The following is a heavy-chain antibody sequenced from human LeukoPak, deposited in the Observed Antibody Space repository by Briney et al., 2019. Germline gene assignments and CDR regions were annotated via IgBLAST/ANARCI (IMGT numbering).Heavy chain of an antibody. CDR2: ISGSGGST. Sequence: PGGSLRLSCAASGFAFSSYGMRWVRQAPGRGLEWVSSISGSGGSTQYADSVQGRFAISRDNSKNVLYLQMNSLRAEDTAVYFCARDPNGDYIGTFDMWGRGTMVSVSS. D-gene: IGHD4-17*01. V-gene: IGHV3-23*01. CDR1: GFAFSSYG. CDR3: ARDPNGDYIGTFDM. J-gene: IGHJ3*02.